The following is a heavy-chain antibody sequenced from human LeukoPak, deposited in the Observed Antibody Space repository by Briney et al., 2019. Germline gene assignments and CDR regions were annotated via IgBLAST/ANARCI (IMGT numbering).Heavy chain of an antibody. D-gene: IGHD7-27*01. J-gene: IGHJ4*02. CDR2: INPTSGDT. CDR1: GYTFTGYY. Sequence: GSVKVSCKASGYTFTGYYMHWVRQAPGQGPEWMGWINPTSGDTNYAQKFQGRVTMTRDTSISTAYMELSSLRSDDTAVYYCARFRTGAYYFDYWGQGTLVTVSS. V-gene: IGHV1-2*02. CDR3: ARFRTGAYYFDY.